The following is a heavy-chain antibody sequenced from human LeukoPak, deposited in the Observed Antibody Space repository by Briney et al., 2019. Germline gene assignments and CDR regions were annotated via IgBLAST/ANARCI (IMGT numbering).Heavy chain of an antibody. D-gene: IGHD3-22*01. CDR1: GGSISSGGYS. Sequence: TLSLTCTVSGGSISSGGYSWSWIRQPPGKGLEWIGYIYYSGSTYYNPSLKSRVTISVDTSKNQFSLRLSSVTAADTAVYYCARMVYDTSGYYPSFDYWGQGTLVTVSS. CDR3: ARMVYDTSGYYPSFDY. V-gene: IGHV4-30-4*07. CDR2: IYYSGST. J-gene: IGHJ4*02.